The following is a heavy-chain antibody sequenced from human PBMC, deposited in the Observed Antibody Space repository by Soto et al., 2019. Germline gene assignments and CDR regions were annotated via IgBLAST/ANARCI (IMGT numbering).Heavy chain of an antibody. CDR2: IHSGGSS. V-gene: IGHV4-39*01. Sequence: QLRLQESGPGLLRPSETLSLTCTVSGGSIRSSNYYWGWVRQPPGGGLEWIGTIHSGGSSYYNPSITSRVTMSADTSTNKFALKLTSVTAADTAVYYYVGIYRNDYYYTDVWGKGTTVTVSS. CDR1: GGSIRSSNYY. J-gene: IGHJ6*03. CDR3: VGIYRNDYYYTDV. D-gene: IGHD5-12*01.